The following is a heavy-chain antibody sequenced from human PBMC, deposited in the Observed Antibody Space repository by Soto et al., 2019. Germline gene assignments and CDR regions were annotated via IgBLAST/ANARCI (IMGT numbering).Heavy chain of an antibody. Sequence: ASVKVSCKASGYTFTSYAMHWVRQAPGQGLEWMGWISAYNGNTKYAQKVQGRVTMTTDTSTSTAYMELRSLRSDDTAVYYCARGVGSGSYYNQYNWFDPWGQGTLVTVSS. CDR3: ARGVGSGSYYNQYNWFDP. V-gene: IGHV1-18*01. CDR2: ISAYNGNT. J-gene: IGHJ5*02. D-gene: IGHD3-10*01. CDR1: GYTFTSYA.